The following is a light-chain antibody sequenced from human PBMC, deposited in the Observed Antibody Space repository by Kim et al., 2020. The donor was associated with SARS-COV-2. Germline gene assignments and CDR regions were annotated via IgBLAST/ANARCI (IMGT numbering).Light chain of an antibody. Sequence: EIVLTQSPATLSLSPGERATLSCRASQSVSSYLACYQQQPGQAPRLLIYDASNRATGIPARFSGSGSGTDFTLTISSLAPEDFAVYYCQQRSNWPRTFGQGTKLEI. CDR1: QSVSSY. CDR3: QQRSNWPRT. V-gene: IGKV3-11*01. CDR2: DAS. J-gene: IGKJ1*01.